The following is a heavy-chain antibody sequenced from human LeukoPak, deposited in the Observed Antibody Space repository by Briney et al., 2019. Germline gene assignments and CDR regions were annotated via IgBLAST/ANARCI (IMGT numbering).Heavy chain of an antibody. D-gene: IGHD5-24*01. J-gene: IGHJ3*02. V-gene: IGHV3-66*01. Sequence: GGSLRLSCAASGFTVSSNYMSWVRQAPGKGLEWVSVIYSGGSTYYADSEKGRFTISRDNSKNTLYLQMNSLRAEDTAVYYCARARRDGYNSDALDIWGQGTMVTVSS. CDR1: GFTVSSNY. CDR3: ARARRDGYNSDALDI. CDR2: IYSGGST.